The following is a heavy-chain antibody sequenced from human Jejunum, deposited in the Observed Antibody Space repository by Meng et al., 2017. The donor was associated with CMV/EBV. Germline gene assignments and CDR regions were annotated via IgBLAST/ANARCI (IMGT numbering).Heavy chain of an antibody. V-gene: IGHV3-7*01. D-gene: IGHD2-15*01. CDR3: VREDIVVFDY. CDR1: GFPYSNFW. Sequence: CAVSGFPYSNFWMSWVRQSPGMGREWVANIKQDGSATYYADSVKGRFTISRDNAKNSLYLQMDNLRADDTAVYYCVREDIVVFDYWGQGTLVTVSS. J-gene: IGHJ4*02. CDR2: IKQDGSAT.